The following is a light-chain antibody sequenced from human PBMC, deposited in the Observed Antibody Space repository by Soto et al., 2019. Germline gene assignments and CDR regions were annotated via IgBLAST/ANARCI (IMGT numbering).Light chain of an antibody. J-gene: IGLJ1*01. CDR3: NSYAGSNNLGV. CDR2: EVF. V-gene: IGLV2-8*01. Sequence: QSALTQPPSASGSPGQSVTISCTGTSRDVGAFNYVSWYQQHPGRAPKLIIYEVFKRPSGVPNRFSGSKSGNTASLTVSGLQAEDEADYYCNSYAGSNNLGVFGTGTKVTVL. CDR1: SRDVGAFNY.